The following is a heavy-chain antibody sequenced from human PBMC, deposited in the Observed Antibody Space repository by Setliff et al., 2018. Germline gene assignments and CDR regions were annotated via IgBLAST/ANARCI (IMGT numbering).Heavy chain of an antibody. CDR2: IYKSGTT. V-gene: IGHV4-59*01. CDR1: GDSMYGYY. CDR3: ARDQFSSGWYGAPESYFDR. J-gene: IGHJ4*02. D-gene: IGHD6-19*01. Sequence: SETLSLTCNVSGDSMYGYYWSWIRQPPGKGLEWIGYIYKSGTTKCNPSLGSRISMSVDTSKNQFSLNLNYATTADTAVYYCARDQFSSGWYGAPESYFDRWGQGVLVTVSS.